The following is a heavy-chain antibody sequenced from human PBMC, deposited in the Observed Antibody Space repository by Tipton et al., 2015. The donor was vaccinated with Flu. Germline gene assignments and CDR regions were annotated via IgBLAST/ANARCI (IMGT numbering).Heavy chain of an antibody. J-gene: IGHJ4*02. Sequence: SLRLSCAASGFTFSSYAMHWVRQAPGMGLEFVSAISSNGDNTYYTNSVKGRFTISRDNAKKSMYLQMDNLRAEDTAVYYCARDPVRKDGYNLDQWGQGTLVTVSS. CDR3: ARDPVRKDGYNLDQ. D-gene: IGHD5-24*01. CDR1: GFTFSSYA. V-gene: IGHV3-64*01. CDR2: ISSNGDNT.